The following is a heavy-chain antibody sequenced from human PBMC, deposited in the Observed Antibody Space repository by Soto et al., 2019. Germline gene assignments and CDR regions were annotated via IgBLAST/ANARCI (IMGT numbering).Heavy chain of an antibody. D-gene: IGHD1-26*01. J-gene: IGHJ4*02. Sequence: SVKVSCKASGFTFISSAVQWVRQARGQRLEWIGWIVVGSGNTNYAQKFQERVTITRDMSTSTAYMELSSLRSEDTAVYYWAAYTIVGATDDFDYWGQGTLVTVSS. CDR3: AAYTIVGATDDFDY. CDR1: GFTFISSA. CDR2: IVVGSGNT. V-gene: IGHV1-58*01.